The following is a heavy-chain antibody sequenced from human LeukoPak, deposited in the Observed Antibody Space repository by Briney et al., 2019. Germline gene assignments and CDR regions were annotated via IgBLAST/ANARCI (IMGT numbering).Heavy chain of an antibody. Sequence: SETLSLTCAVYGGSFSGYYWSWIRQPPGKGLGWIGEINHSGSTNYNPSLKSRVTISVDTSKNQFSLKLSSVTAADTAVYYCARLAKNYDSSGYYYSYYYYYMDVWGKGTTVTVSS. CDR2: INHSGST. V-gene: IGHV4-34*01. CDR1: GGSFSGYY. CDR3: ARLAKNYDSSGYYYSYYYYYMDV. D-gene: IGHD3-22*01. J-gene: IGHJ6*03.